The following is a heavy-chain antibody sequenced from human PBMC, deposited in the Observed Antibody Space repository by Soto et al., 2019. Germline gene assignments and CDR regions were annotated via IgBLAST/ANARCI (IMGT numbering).Heavy chain of an antibody. CDR1: GYTFTSYA. J-gene: IGHJ6*02. V-gene: IGHV1-3*01. D-gene: IGHD1-26*01. CDR3: ARDLHAGSYYGMDV. CDR2: INAGNGNT. Sequence: QVQLVQSGAEVKKPGASVKVSCKASGYTFTSYAMHWVPQAPGQRLEWMGWINAGNGNTKYSQKSQGRVTITSDTSAGTAYMELSSLRSEDTAVYYCARDLHAGSYYGMDVWGQGTTVTVSS.